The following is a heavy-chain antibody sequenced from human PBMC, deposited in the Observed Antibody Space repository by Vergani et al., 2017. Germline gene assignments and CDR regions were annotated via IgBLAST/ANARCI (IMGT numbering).Heavy chain of an antibody. Sequence: EVQLVESGGGLVQPGGSLRLSCAASGFIFSHSWMSWVRQAPGKGLEWVANINQDGSEKYYVASVKGRFTISRDNAKNSLYLQMNSLRAEDTALYYCARITYYGSSGYSLTRWHNWFDPWGQGTLITFSS. V-gene: IGHV3-7*01. CDR2: INQDGSEK. CDR3: ARITYYGSSGYSLTRWHNWFDP. J-gene: IGHJ5*02. CDR1: GFIFSHSW. D-gene: IGHD3-22*01.